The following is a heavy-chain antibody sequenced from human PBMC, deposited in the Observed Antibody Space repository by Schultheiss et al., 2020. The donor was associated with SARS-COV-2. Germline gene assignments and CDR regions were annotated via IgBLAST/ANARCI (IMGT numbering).Heavy chain of an antibody. CDR2: IYWNDDK. J-gene: IGHJ4*02. V-gene: IGHV2-5*01. CDR3: ARIRPTYYYDSSGYSLPDY. D-gene: IGHD3-22*01. Sequence: SGPTLVKPTQTLTLTCTFSGFSFSTTGVAVGWIRQPPGKALEWLALIYWNDDKRYSPSLKSRLTITKDTSKNQVVLTMTNMDPVDTATYYCARIRPTYYYDSSGYSLPDYWGQGTLVTVSS. CDR1: GFSFSTTGVA.